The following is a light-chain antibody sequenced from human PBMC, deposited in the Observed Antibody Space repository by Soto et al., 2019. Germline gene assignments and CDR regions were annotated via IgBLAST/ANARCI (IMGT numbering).Light chain of an antibody. V-gene: IGKV3-15*01. CDR2: VAS. J-gene: IGKJ1*01. CDR3: QQRYNWPRT. CDR1: RSVSSN. Sequence: EIVMTQSPATLSVSPGERATLSCRASRSVSSNLAWYEQKPGQAPRLLIYVASSSATGIPARFSGSGSGTEFTLPISSLQFKHLAVYYCQQRYNWPRTLGQGTKVDI.